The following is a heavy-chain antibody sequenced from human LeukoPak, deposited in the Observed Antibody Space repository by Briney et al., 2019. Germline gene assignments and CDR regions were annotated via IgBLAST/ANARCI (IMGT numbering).Heavy chain of an antibody. CDR1: GYTFTSYG. J-gene: IGHJ4*02. D-gene: IGHD6-19*01. CDR3: ARGLSLYSSGWYEGNY. CDR2: ISTYNGNI. Sequence: SVKVSCKASGYTFTSYGIIWVRQAPGQGLEWMGWISTYNGNINYAQKLQGRVTMTTDTSTSTVYMELRSLRSDDTAVYYCARGLSLYSSGWYEGNYWGQGTLVTVSS. V-gene: IGHV1-18*01.